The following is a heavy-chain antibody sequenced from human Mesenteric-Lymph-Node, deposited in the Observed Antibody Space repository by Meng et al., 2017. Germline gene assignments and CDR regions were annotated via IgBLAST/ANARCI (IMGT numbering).Heavy chain of an antibody. V-gene: IGHV1-69*01. J-gene: IGHJ3*02. Sequence: QVQLGEPGPEVKKPGSSVKVSCKASGGTFSSYAISWVRQAPGQGLGWMGGIIPIFGTANYAQKFQGRVTITADESTSTAYMELSSLRSDDTAVYYCAGYYYDSSGYYPPDAFDIWGQGTMVTVSS. CDR2: IIPIFGTA. CDR1: GGTFSSYA. CDR3: AGYYYDSSGYYPPDAFDI. D-gene: IGHD3-22*01.